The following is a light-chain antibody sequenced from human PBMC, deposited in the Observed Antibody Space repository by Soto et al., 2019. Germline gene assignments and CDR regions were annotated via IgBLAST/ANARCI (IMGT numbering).Light chain of an antibody. Sequence: EIVLTHSPGTLSLSPGERATLSCRASQSVSSNYLAWYQQKPGQAPRLLIFGASSRATGVPDRFSGSGSGTDFTLTISRLEPEDFAVYYCEQFGSSPRTFGGGTKVEIK. CDR1: QSVSSNY. CDR3: EQFGSSPRT. V-gene: IGKV3-20*01. J-gene: IGKJ4*01. CDR2: GAS.